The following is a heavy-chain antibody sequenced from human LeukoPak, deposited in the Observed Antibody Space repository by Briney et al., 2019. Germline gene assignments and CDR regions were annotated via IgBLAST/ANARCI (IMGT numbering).Heavy chain of an antibody. CDR2: ISWDSGSI. CDR3: AKGARGSSSWYFDF. J-gene: IGHJ2*01. V-gene: IGHV3-9*01. Sequence: GRSLRLSCAASGFTFDDYAMHWVRQAPGKGLEWVSCISWDSGSIGYADSVKGRFTISRDNAKNSLDLQMNSLRTDDTALYYYAKGARGSSSWYFDFWGRGSLVTVSS. CDR1: GFTFDDYA.